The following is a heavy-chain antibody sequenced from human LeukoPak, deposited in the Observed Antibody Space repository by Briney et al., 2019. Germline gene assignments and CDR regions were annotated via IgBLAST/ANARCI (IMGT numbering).Heavy chain of an antibody. CDR1: EFTFVRYA. Sequence: PGGSLRLSCAASEFTFVRYAMNWVRQAPGKGLEWVGLIRDSGEAFYADFARGRFAISRDESENTLYLQMNSLRVEDTAVYFCARDRAANQDWVEFDPWGQGTPVIVSS. CDR2: IRDSGEA. J-gene: IGHJ5*02. CDR3: ARDRAANQDWVEFDP. V-gene: IGHV3-66*03. D-gene: IGHD3/OR15-3a*01.